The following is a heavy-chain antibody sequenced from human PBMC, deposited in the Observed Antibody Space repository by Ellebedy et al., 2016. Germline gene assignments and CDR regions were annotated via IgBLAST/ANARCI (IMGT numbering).Heavy chain of an antibody. J-gene: IGHJ4*02. V-gene: IGHV3-23*01. CDR2: ISNSADAT. CDR3: RQGHYADL. D-gene: IGHD4-17*01. Sequence: GGSLRLXXTASGLNFNTFFMSWVRQAPGKGLEWVSVISNSADATFYADSVRGRFAIFRDSSKNSVYLRMNNLRVEDTAVYYCRQGHYADLWGQGTLVTVSS. CDR1: GLNFNTFF.